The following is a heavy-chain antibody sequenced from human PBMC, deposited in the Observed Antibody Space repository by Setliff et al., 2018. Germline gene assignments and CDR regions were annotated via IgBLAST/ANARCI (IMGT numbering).Heavy chain of an antibody. CDR2: IMPIFGST. V-gene: IGHV1-69*08. J-gene: IGHJ5*02. CDR3: ARDRGGTAIANWFDR. Sequence: VSCKASGGSFSSFSIHWVRQAPGQGLEWMGRIMPIFGSTNYAQNFQGRVTIAADKSTSTAYMDLSSLRSEDSAVYYCARDRGGTAIANWFDRWGQGTLVTVSS. D-gene: IGHD2-21*01. CDR1: GGSFSSFS.